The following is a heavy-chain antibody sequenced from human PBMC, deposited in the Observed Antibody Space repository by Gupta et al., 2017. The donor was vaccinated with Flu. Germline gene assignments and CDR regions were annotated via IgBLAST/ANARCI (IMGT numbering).Heavy chain of an antibody. Sequence: QVQLQESGPGLVKPSETLSLTCTVSGASISSYHWSWVRQSPGKGLEWIGYIYHSGRTNYNPSLNSRVAISISPSKTQFSLELTSVTAADTAVYFCVRHDFANTYNWGPGTLVSVSS. CDR2: IYHSGRT. CDR1: GASISSYH. V-gene: IGHV4-59*08. J-gene: IGHJ4*02. D-gene: IGHD3/OR15-3a*01. CDR3: VRHDFANTYN.